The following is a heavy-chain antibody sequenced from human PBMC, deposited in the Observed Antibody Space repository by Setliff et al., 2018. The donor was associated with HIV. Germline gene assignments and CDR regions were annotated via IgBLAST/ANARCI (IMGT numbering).Heavy chain of an antibody. CDR3: ARRDGRSMNAFEI. J-gene: IGHJ3*02. CDR1: DYTFTTYW. V-gene: IGHV5-51*01. Sequence: PGESLKISCKAVDYTFTTYWIGWVRQMPGEGLEWMGIIYPEDSNIKYNPSFQNQVTISADKSISTAYLQVHNLKASDTATYYCARRDGRSMNAFEIWGPGTMVTVPS. D-gene: IGHD6-13*01. CDR2: IYPEDSNI.